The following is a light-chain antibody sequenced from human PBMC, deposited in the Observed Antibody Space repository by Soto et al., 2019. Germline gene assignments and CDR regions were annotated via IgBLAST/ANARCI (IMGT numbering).Light chain of an antibody. Sequence: DIQMTQSPSTLFASVGDRVTITCRASQSISSWLAWYQQKPGKAPKLLIYKASSLESGVPLRFSGSGSGTEFTLTISSLQPDDFATYHCQQYHSLPYTFGRGTKLEI. CDR1: QSISSW. CDR2: KAS. CDR3: QQYHSLPYT. J-gene: IGKJ2*01. V-gene: IGKV1-5*03.